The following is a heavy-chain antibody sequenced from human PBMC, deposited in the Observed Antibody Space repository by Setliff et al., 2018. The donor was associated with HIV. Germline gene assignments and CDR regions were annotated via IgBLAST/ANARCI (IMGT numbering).Heavy chain of an antibody. CDR3: ARDYYDSSGYISFPGLPDY. D-gene: IGHD3-22*01. J-gene: IGHJ4*02. Sequence: ASVKVSCKASGYTFTGYYVHWVRQAPGQGLEWMGWINPNNGGTNYAQKFQGRVTMTRDTSISTAYMELSRLRSDDTAVYYCARDYYDSSGYISFPGLPDYWGQGTLVTVSS. CDR1: GYTFTGYY. CDR2: INPNNGGT. V-gene: IGHV1-2*02.